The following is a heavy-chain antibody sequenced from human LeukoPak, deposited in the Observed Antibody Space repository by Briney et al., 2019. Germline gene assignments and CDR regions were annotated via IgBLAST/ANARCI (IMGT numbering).Heavy chain of an antibody. CDR3: ARDKPYYDFWGGLPRPENWFDP. Sequence: KPSETLSLTCTVSGGSISSYYWSWIRQPPGKGLEWIGYIYYSGSTNYNPSLKSRVTISVDTSKNQFSLKLSSVTAADTAVYYCARDKPYYDFWGGLPRPENWFDPWGQGTLVTVSS. J-gene: IGHJ5*02. CDR2: IYYSGST. V-gene: IGHV4-59*01. CDR1: GGSISSYY. D-gene: IGHD3-3*01.